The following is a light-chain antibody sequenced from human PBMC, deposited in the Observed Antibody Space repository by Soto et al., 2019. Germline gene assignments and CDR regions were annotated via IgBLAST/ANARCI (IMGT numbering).Light chain of an antibody. Sequence: EVVLTQSPATLSLSPGERATLSCRASQNVRTFLDWYQQKPGQAPRLLIYGASNRATGIPARFSGSGSGTDFTLTISSLEPEDVAVYYCQQYYSTPLTFGGGTKVEIK. V-gene: IGKV3-11*01. CDR1: QNVRTF. J-gene: IGKJ4*01. CDR2: GAS. CDR3: QQYYSTPLT.